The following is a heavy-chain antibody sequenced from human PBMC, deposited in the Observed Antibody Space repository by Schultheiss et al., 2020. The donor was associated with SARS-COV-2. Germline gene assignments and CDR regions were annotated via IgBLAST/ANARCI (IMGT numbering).Heavy chain of an antibody. V-gene: IGHV3-30*03. CDR2: ISYDGSNK. CDR1: GFTLSSYS. J-gene: IGHJ6*02. D-gene: IGHD4-23*01. Sequence: GGSLRLSCAASGFTLSSYSMNWVRQAPGKGLEWVAVISYDGSNKYYADSVKGRFTISRDNSKNTLYLQMNSLRAEDTAVYYCARDSYGGNSRYYYYGMDVWGQGTTVTVSS. CDR3: ARDSYGGNSRYYYYGMDV.